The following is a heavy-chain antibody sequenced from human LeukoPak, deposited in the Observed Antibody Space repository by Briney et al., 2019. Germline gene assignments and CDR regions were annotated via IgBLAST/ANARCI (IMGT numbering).Heavy chain of an antibody. J-gene: IGHJ3*02. CDR1: GFTFSSYA. D-gene: IGHD2-15*01. CDR2: ISGSGGST. CDR3: AKDEGVVVVAASGAGFFDI. Sequence: PGGSLRLSCAAPGFTFSSYAMSWVRQAPGKGLEWVSAISGSGGSTYYADSVKGRFTISRDNSKNTLYLQMNSLRAEDTAVYYCAKDEGVVVVAASGAGFFDIWGQGTMVTVSS. V-gene: IGHV3-23*01.